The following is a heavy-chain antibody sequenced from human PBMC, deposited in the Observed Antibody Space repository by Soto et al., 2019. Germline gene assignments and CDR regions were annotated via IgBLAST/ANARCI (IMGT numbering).Heavy chain of an antibody. Sequence: QVQLQESGPGLLKPSRTLSLTCAVSGGSITSNGWSWVRQPPGKGLEWIWESYHTRATNYNPSLASRVTMSLDKSHNQLSLNLNSVTAAYTALCYCARHIAVATTRGFDYWGRGTLVTVSS. CDR3: ARHIAVATTRGFDY. CDR1: GGSITSNG. CDR2: SYHTRAT. J-gene: IGHJ4*02. D-gene: IGHD5-12*01. V-gene: IGHV4-4*02.